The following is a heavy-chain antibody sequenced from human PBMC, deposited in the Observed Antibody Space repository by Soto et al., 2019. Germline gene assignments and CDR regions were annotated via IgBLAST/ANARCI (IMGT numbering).Heavy chain of an antibody. D-gene: IGHD3-16*01. CDR2: ISYDGSNT. CDR3: AQDGWGQRATAIPGY. Sequence: AGGSLRLSCAASGFTFSNYGMHWVRQAPGKGLEWLAVISYDGSNTYYADSVKGRFAISRDNSENTLYLHMNSLRPEDAAVYYCAQDGWGQRATAIPGYWGQGTLVTVSS. CDR1: GFTFSNYG. V-gene: IGHV3-30*18. J-gene: IGHJ4*02.